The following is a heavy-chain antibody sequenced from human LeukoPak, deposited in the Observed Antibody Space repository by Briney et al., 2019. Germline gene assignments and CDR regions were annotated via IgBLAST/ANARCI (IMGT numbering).Heavy chain of an antibody. J-gene: IGHJ6*03. V-gene: IGHV3-21*01. CDR2: ISSSSSYI. CDR1: GFTFSSYS. CDR3: ARVHELVPAAWGYYYMDV. Sequence: PGGSLRLSCAASGFTFSSYSMNWVRQAPGKGLEWVSSISSSSSYIYYADSVKGRFTISRDNAKNSLYLQMNSLRAEDTTVYYCARVHELVPAAWGYYYMDVWGKGTTVTVSS. D-gene: IGHD2-2*01.